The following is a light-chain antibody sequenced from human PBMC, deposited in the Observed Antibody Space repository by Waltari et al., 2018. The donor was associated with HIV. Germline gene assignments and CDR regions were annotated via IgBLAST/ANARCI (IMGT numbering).Light chain of an antibody. Sequence: QSALTQPRSVSGSPGQSVTISCTGTSSDVGDYNYVSWYQQHPGKAPKLMIFDVNKRPSGLPDRFSGSKSGNTASLNISGLQAEDEADYYCCSYADDYTWVFGGGTKLTVL. V-gene: IGLV2-11*01. CDR2: DVN. CDR1: SSDVGDYNY. J-gene: IGLJ3*02. CDR3: CSYADDYTWV.